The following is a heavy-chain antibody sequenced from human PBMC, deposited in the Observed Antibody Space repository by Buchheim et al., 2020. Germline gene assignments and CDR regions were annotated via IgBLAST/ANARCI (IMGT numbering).Heavy chain of an antibody. CDR3: ARAGGTGYSSSWYSYYYGMDV. D-gene: IGHD6-13*01. Sequence: EVQLVESGGGLVQPGGSLRLSCAASGFTFSSYWMHWVRQAPGKGLMWVSRINSDGSSTSYADSVKGRFTISRDNAKNTLYLQMNSLRAEDTAVYYCARAGGTGYSSSWYSYYYGMDVWGQGTT. J-gene: IGHJ6*02. CDR2: INSDGSST. V-gene: IGHV3-74*01. CDR1: GFTFSSYW.